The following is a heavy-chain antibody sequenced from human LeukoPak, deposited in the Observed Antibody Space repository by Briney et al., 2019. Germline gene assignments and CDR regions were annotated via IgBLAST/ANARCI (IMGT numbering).Heavy chain of an antibody. V-gene: IGHV3-21*01. Sequence: GGSLRLSCAASGFTFSSYSMNWVRQAPGKGLEWVSSISSSSSYIYHADSVKGRFTISRDNAKNSLYLQMNSLRAEDTAVYYCASNIVVVPAAANWFDPWGQGTLVTVSS. CDR2: ISSSSSYI. CDR3: ASNIVVVPAAANWFDP. J-gene: IGHJ5*02. CDR1: GFTFSSYS. D-gene: IGHD2-2*01.